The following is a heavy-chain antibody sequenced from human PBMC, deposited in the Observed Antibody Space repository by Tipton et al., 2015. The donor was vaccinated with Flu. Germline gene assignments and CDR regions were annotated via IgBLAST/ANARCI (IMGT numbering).Heavy chain of an antibody. CDR2: INQSGRP. Sequence: LRLSCAVCGGSFSGYYWSWIRQSPGKGLEWIGEINQSGRPNYNPSLKNRVTISVDTSKNQFSLSLTSVTAADTAMYYCARGSWEVRFDPWGQGTLVTVSS. D-gene: IGHD1-26*01. CDR1: GGSFSGYY. CDR3: ARGSWEVRFDP. J-gene: IGHJ5*02. V-gene: IGHV4-34*01.